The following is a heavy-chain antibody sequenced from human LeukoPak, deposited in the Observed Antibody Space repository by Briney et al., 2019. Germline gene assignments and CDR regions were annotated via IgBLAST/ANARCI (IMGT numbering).Heavy chain of an antibody. J-gene: IGHJ4*02. CDR1: GFSNSNYT. CDR3: AKDNYVREVLIAYFDS. V-gene: IGHV3-23*01. CDR2: ISSSGVGT. Sequence: PAVALRLSWAARGFSNSNYTMNSPHHDPEKGLEWVSAISSSGVGTYYADSVKGRFTISRDNSKSTMYLQMNSLRAEDTAIYFCAKDNYVREVLIAYFDSWGQGTLVTVSS. D-gene: IGHD3-10*02.